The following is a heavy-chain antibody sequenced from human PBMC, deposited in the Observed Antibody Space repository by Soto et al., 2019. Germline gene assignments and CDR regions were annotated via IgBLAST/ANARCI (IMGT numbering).Heavy chain of an antibody. Sequence: SETLSLTCTVSGGSISSYYWSWIRQPAGKGLEWIGRIYTSGSTNYNPSLKSRVTMSVDTSKNQFSLKLSSVTAADTAVYYCARENYDFWSGDPGYYYGMDVWGQGTTVTAP. CDR2: IYTSGST. D-gene: IGHD3-3*01. J-gene: IGHJ6*02. CDR3: ARENYDFWSGDPGYYYGMDV. CDR1: GGSISSYY. V-gene: IGHV4-4*07.